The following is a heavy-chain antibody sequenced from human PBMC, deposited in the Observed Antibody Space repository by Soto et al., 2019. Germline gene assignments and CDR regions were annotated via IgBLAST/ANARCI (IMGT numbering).Heavy chain of an antibody. V-gene: IGHV4-59*08. Sequence: SETLSLTCTFSGGSLSSYYWGWIRQPPGKGLEWIGYIYYSGSTNYNPSLKSRVTISVDTSKNEFSLKLSSVTAADTAVYYCARQGPYGMDVWGQGTTVTVS. CDR3: ARQGPYGMDV. CDR1: GGSLSSYY. CDR2: IYYSGST. J-gene: IGHJ6*02.